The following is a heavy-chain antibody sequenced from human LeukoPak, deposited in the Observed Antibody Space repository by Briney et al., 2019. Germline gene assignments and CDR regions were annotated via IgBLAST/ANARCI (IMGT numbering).Heavy chain of an antibody. CDR3: NHGDYGPGDY. V-gene: IGHV4-34*01. D-gene: IGHD4-17*01. CDR1: GGSLSGYY. J-gene: IGHJ4*02. CDR2: INHSGST. Sequence: SETLSLTCAVYGGSLSGYYWSWIRQPPGKGLEWIGEINHSGSTNYNPSLKSRVTISVDTSKNQFSLKLSSVTAADTAVYYCNHGDYGPGDYWGQGTLVTVSS.